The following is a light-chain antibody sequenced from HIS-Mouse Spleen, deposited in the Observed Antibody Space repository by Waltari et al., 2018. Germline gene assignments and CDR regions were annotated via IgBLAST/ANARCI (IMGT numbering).Light chain of an antibody. CDR3: SSYTSSSFNVV. V-gene: IGLV2-14*03. Sequence: GQSITISCTGTSSDVGGYNYVSWYQQHPGKAPKLMIYDVSNRPSGVSNRFSGSKSGNTASLTISGLQAEDEADYYCSSYTSSSFNVVFGGGTKLTVL. CDR2: DVS. CDR1: SSDVGGYNY. J-gene: IGLJ2*01.